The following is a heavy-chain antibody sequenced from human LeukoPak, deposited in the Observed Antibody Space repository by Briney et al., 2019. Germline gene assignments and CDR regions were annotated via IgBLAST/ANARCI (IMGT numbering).Heavy chain of an antibody. CDR1: AFSLSTYW. V-gene: IGHV3-66*01. J-gene: IGHJ6*02. D-gene: IGHD6-19*01. Sequence: GRSLTLSCAASAFSLSTYWISWVRQAPGKGPDWDSAISKDGRTYYADSEKCTFTISRENSKITVYPQMNSLRDEDTAVYYCARDPGDSGGWLYGMDVWGQGTTVTVSS. CDR3: ARDPGDSGGWLYGMDV. CDR2: ISKDGRT.